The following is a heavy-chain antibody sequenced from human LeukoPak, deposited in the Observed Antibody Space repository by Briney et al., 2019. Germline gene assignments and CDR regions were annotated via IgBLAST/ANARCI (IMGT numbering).Heavy chain of an antibody. CDR1: GFIFDDYA. Sequence: GGSLRLPCAASGFIFDDYAMHWVRQAPGKGLEWVSGISWNSGGIGYADSVKGRFTISRDDAKNSLYLQMNSLRAEDTALYYCAKGSYAGSEVEMATSLDYWGQGILVTVSS. D-gene: IGHD5-24*01. J-gene: IGHJ4*02. V-gene: IGHV3-9*01. CDR3: AKGSYAGSEVEMATSLDY. CDR2: ISWNSGGI.